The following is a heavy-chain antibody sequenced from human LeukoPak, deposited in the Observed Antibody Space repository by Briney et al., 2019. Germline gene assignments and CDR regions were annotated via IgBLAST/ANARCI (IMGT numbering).Heavy chain of an antibody. J-gene: IGHJ4*02. CDR1: GYSFTSYW. CDR3: ARPYYYDSSGYYYFDY. D-gene: IGHD3-22*01. Sequence: GKSLKISCKGSGYSFTSYWIGWVRQMPGKGLEWMGIIYPGDSDTRYSPSFQGQVTISADKSISTAYLQWSSLKASDTAMYYCARPYYYDSSGYYYFDYWGQGTLVTVSS. CDR2: IYPGDSDT. V-gene: IGHV5-51*01.